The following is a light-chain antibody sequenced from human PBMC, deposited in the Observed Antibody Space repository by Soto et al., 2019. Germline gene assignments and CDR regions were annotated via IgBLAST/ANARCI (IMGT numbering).Light chain of an antibody. Sequence: AIQMTQSPSSLSASVGDGVTINCRASQGIRNHLGWYQQKPGKAPKLMIYTASSLQSGVPSRFSGSGSGTDFTLTISSLQPEDFATYYCLQDYNYPHTFGQGTKLEIK. CDR3: LQDYNYPHT. CDR1: QGIRNH. V-gene: IGKV1-6*01. CDR2: TAS. J-gene: IGKJ2*01.